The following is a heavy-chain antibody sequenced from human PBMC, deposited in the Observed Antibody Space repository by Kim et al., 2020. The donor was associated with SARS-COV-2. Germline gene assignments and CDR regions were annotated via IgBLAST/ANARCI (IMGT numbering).Heavy chain of an antibody. J-gene: IGHJ3*02. CDR3: AGGRIAARRSGAFDI. CDR2: IIPIFGTA. CDR1: GGTFSSYA. V-gene: IGHV1-69*13. Sequence: SVKVSCKASGGTFSSYAISWVRQAPGQGLEWMGGIIPIFGTANYAQKFQGRVTITADESTSTAYMELSSLRSEDTAVYYCAGGRIAARRSGAFDIWGQGTMVTVSS. D-gene: IGHD6-6*01.